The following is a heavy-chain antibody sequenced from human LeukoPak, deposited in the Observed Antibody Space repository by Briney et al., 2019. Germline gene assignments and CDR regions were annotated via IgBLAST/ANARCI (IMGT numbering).Heavy chain of an antibody. Sequence: ASVKVSCKTSGYTFSSYGITWVRQAPGQGLEWMGWISAYGHTKLARNLQARVTVTIDTSTTTAYMEPRCLSSDDTAVYFCARETASGYLGFDFWGQGTLVTVSS. CDR1: GYTFSSYG. V-gene: IGHV1-18*01. CDR2: ISAYGHT. J-gene: IGHJ4*02. CDR3: ARETASGYLGFDF. D-gene: IGHD3-3*01.